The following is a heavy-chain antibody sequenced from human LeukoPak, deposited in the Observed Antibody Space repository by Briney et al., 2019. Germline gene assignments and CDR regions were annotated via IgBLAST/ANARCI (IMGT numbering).Heavy chain of an antibody. CDR2: IFYSGST. D-gene: IGHD6-19*01. CDR1: GGSISSGGYY. CDR3: ARGSPLMAGIYNFDY. V-gene: IGHV4-61*08. J-gene: IGHJ4*02. Sequence: PSETLSLTCTVSGGSISSGGYYWSWIRQPPGKGLEWIGQIFYSGSTTYNPSLKSPVTISVDTSKNQFSLKVRSVTAADTAVYYCARGSPLMAGIYNFDYWGQGRLVTVSS.